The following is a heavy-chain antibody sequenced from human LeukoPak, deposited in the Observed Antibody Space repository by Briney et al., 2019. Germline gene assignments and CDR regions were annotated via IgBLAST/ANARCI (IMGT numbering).Heavy chain of an antibody. J-gene: IGHJ4*01. D-gene: IGHD4-11*01. CDR3: ARDAQRGFDYSNSLKY. Sequence: PGRSLRLSCVASGFIFSHYGMHWVRLAPGKGLEWVAVIWSDGSNRFYAGSVKGRFTISRDNSQNTVFLQMNSLRAEDTAMYYCARDAQRGFDYSNSLKYWGHGILVTVSS. CDR2: IWSDGSNR. CDR1: GFIFSHYG. V-gene: IGHV3-33*01.